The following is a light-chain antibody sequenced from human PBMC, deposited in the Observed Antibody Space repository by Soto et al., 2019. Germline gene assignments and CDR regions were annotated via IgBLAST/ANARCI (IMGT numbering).Light chain of an antibody. CDR2: GAS. V-gene: IGKV3-15*01. CDR1: QSVGGN. Sequence: DTVMTQSPVTLSVSPGERATLSCRASQSVGGNLAWYRQKPGQAPRLLIYGASKRATGVPDRFSGSGSGAVFTLTISSLQSDDFALYYCQQYSNWPPWTFGQGTKVEVK. CDR3: QQYSNWPPWT. J-gene: IGKJ1*01.